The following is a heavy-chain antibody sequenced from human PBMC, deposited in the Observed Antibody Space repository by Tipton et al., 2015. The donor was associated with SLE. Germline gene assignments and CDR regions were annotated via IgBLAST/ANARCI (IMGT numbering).Heavy chain of an antibody. V-gene: IGHV1-18*01. CDR3: ARESTYYGSGSYYNVDY. CDR2: ISVYNGNT. Sequence: QVQLVQSGAEGKKPGVSVKVSCKASGYPFHNYGISWVRQAPGQGLEWMGWISVYNGNTKYAQKVQGRVTMTTDTSTSTAYMELRSLTSDDTAVYYCARESTYYGSGSYYNVDYWGQGTLVTVSS. D-gene: IGHD3-10*01. J-gene: IGHJ4*02. CDR1: GYPFHNYG.